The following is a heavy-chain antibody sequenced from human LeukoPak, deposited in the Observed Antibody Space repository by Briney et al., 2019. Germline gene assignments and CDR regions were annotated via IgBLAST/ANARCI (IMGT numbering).Heavy chain of an antibody. D-gene: IGHD3-22*01. Sequence: GGSLRLSCAASGFTVSSNYVSWVRQAPGKGLEWVSVIYSGGSTYYADSVKGRFTISRDNSKNTLYLQMNSLRAEDTAVYYCASLSADSQDSSGYYYPDFWGQGALVTVSS. CDR2: IYSGGST. CDR3: ASLSADSQDSSGYYYPDF. V-gene: IGHV3-66*01. J-gene: IGHJ4*02. CDR1: GFTVSSNY.